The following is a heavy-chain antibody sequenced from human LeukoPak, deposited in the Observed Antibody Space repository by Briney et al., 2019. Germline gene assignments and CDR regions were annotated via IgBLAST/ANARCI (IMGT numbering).Heavy chain of an antibody. CDR2: IYPGDSDT. D-gene: IGHD6-13*01. J-gene: IGHJ4*02. CDR1: GYSFATYW. V-gene: IGHV5-51*01. CDR3: ARLLRNIAAGVYYFDY. Sequence: GESLKISCKGSGYSFATYWIAWVRQMPRKGLEWMGIIYPGDSDTRYSPSFQGQVTISADKSINTAYLQWSSLKASDTAMYYCARLLRNIAAGVYYFDYWGQGTLVTVSS.